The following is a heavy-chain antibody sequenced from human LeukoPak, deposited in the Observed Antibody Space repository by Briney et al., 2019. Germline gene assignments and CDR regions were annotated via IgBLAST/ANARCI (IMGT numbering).Heavy chain of an antibody. CDR1: GYTFTSYG. Sequence: ASVKVSCKASGYTFTSYGISWVRQAPGQGLEWMGWISAYNGNTNYAQKLQGRVTMTTDTSTSKAYMELRSLRSDDTAVYYCARVGGDITMIPHYYYYYYMDVWGKGTTVTISS. J-gene: IGHJ6*03. CDR3: ARVGGDITMIPHYYYYYYMDV. CDR2: ISAYNGNT. V-gene: IGHV1-18*01. D-gene: IGHD3-22*01.